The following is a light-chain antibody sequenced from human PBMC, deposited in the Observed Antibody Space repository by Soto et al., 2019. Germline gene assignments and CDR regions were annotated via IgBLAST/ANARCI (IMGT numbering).Light chain of an antibody. V-gene: IGKV3-20*01. Sequence: EIVLTQSPVTLSLSPGERATLSCRASQSVSSRYFAWYQQKPGQAPRLLIYAASSRAAGIPDRFSGSGSGTAFSLNISRLEPEDFAVYYCHQYASSRTFGPGTKVE. CDR2: AAS. CDR1: QSVSSRY. J-gene: IGKJ1*01. CDR3: HQYASSRT.